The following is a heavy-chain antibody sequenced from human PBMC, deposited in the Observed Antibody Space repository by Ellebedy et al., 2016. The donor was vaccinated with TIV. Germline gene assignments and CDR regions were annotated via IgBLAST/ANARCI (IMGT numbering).Heavy chain of an antibody. CDR2: IFSNDEK. J-gene: IGHJ6*02. D-gene: IGHD5-18*01. V-gene: IGHV2-26*01. Sequence: SGPTLVKPTETLTLTCTVSGFSLSNARMGVSWIRQPPGKALEWLAHIFSNDEKSYSTSLKSRLTISKDTSKSQVVLTMTNMDPVDTATYYCAHSVKLSYYYYGMDVWGQGTTVTVSS. CDR1: GFSLSNARMG. CDR3: AHSVKLSYYYYGMDV.